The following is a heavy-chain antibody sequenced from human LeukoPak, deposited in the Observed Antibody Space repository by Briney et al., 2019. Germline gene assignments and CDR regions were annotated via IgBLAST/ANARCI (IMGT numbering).Heavy chain of an antibody. V-gene: IGHV3-21*04. J-gene: IGHJ4*02. CDR1: GFTFSSYS. D-gene: IGHD5-18*01. CDR2: ISSSSSYI. Sequence: GGSLRLSCAASGFTFSSYSMNWVRQAPGKGLEWVSSISSSSSYIYYADSVKGRFTISRDNAKNSLYLQMNSLRAEDTAVYYCALPRGYSSIKLDYWGQGTLVTVSS. CDR3: ALPRGYSSIKLDY.